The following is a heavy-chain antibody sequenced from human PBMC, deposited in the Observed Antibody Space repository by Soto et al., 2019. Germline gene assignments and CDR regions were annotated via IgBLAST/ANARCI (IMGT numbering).Heavy chain of an antibody. CDR2: IYHTGIT. V-gene: IGHV4-4*02. J-gene: IGHJ4*02. D-gene: IGHD6-19*01. Sequence: SETLSLTGAVAGTPISITVGWAGVRQSPGRGMEWIGEIYHTGITKYNPSLKSRVSMSVDKSNNQFSLELRSLTAADTAVYYCARERTVAGNDXWGXGTLVTVS. CDR1: GTPISITVG. CDR3: ARERTVAGNDX.